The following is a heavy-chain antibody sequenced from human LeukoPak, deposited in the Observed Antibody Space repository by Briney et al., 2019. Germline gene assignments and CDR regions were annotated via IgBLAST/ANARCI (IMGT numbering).Heavy chain of an antibody. CDR3: ARAAPPITMVRGVTSWFDP. CDR2: INRRGGGT. J-gene: IGHJ5*02. D-gene: IGHD3-10*01. CDR1: GDTFTSYY. V-gene: IGHV1-46*01. Sequence: ASVKVSCKASGDTFTSYYMHWVRQAPGQGLEWMGIINRRGGGTNNAQNFQGRVTMTRDMSTSTVYMELSSLRSEDTAVYYCARAAPPITMVRGVTSWFDPWGQGTLVTVSS.